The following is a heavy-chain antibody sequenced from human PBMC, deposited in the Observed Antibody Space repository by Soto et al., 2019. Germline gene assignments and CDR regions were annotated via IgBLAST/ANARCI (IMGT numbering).Heavy chain of an antibody. CDR1: GFSLSTSGVG. Sequence: QITLKESGPTLVKPTQTLTLTCTFSGFSLSTSGVGVGWIRQPPGKALEWLAVIYWDDDKRYSPSLKSRLIITKDTSKNQVVLTMTNMDPVDTATYYCAHQNYYGSGSYYPYYYYYYMDVWGKGTTVTVSS. CDR2: IYWDDDK. J-gene: IGHJ6*03. CDR3: AHQNYYGSGSYYPYYYYYYMDV. D-gene: IGHD3-10*01. V-gene: IGHV2-5*02.